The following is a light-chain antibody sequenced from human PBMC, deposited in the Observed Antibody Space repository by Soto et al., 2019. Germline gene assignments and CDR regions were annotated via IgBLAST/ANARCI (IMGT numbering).Light chain of an antibody. CDR2: DAS. Sequence: DIQMTQSPSSLSASVGDRVTITCRASQSISSWLAWYQQKPGKAPKLLIYDASSLESGVPSRFSGGGSGTEFTLTISSLQPDDFATYYCQQYNSYWTFGQGTKVHIK. CDR3: QQYNSYWT. J-gene: IGKJ1*01. V-gene: IGKV1-5*01. CDR1: QSISSW.